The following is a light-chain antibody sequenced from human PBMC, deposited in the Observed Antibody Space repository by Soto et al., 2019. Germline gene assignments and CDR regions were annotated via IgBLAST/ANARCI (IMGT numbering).Light chain of an antibody. Sequence: DIQMAQSPSTLSASVGDRVTITCRASQSISSWLAWYQQKPGKAPKLLIYDASSLESGVPSRFSGSGSGTEFNLPLRSLQPDDFATYYCQQYNRYPLSFGRGTKVEIK. J-gene: IGKJ4*01. CDR2: DAS. CDR1: QSISSW. V-gene: IGKV1-5*01. CDR3: QQYNRYPLS.